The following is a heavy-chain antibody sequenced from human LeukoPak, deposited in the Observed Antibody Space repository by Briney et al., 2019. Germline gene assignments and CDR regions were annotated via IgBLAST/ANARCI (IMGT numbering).Heavy chain of an antibody. CDR2: INGDGSST. D-gene: IGHD6-6*01. Sequence: GGSLRLSCAASGFTFSTYWMHWVRQAPGKGLVWASRINGDGSSTTYADSVKGRFTITRDNAKNTLFLQMNSLRAEDTAVYYCASLLLCYGCSTSSDSFDIWGQGTMVTVSS. V-gene: IGHV3-74*01. CDR1: GFTFSTYW. J-gene: IGHJ3*02. CDR3: ASLLLCYGCSTSSDSFDI.